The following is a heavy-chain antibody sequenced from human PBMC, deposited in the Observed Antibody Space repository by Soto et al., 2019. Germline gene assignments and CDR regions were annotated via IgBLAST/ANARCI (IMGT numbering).Heavy chain of an antibody. CDR3: ARTYGDYTIDL. V-gene: IGHV4-59*01. D-gene: IGHD4-17*01. CDR2: IFYSGST. J-gene: IGHJ5*02. CDR1: GGSISHYY. Sequence: SETLSLTCAVSGGSISHYYWSWIRQPPGKGLEWIGYIFYSGSTKYNPSLKSRVGISVDTSKNQFSLQLTSLTAADTAVYYCARTYGDYTIDLWGQGTLVTVSS.